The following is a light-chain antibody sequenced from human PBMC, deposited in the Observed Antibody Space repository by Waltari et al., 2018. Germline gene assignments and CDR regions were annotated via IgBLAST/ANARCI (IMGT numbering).Light chain of an antibody. CDR3: SLYTSSTTWV. Sequence: QSALTQPPSVSGSPGQSVTISCTGTSSDFGSYNRVSWYQLPPGTAPKLRIYDVSDRPAGFPDRVSGSKSGNTASLTISGLRAEDEADYYCSLYTSSTTWVFGGGTKLTVL. J-gene: IGLJ3*02. CDR2: DVS. CDR1: SSDFGSYNR. V-gene: IGLV2-18*01.